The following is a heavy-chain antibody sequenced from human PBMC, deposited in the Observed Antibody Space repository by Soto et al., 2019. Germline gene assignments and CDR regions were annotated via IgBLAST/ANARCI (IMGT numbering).Heavy chain of an antibody. Sequence: GGSLRLSCAASGFTFSSYAMSWVRQAPGKGLEWVSAISGSGGSTYYADSVKGRFTISRDNSKNTLYLQMNSLRAEDTAVYYCAKDQHGSGWYGGPSHYYGMDVWGQGTTVTVSS. CDR3: AKDQHGSGWYGGPSHYYGMDV. J-gene: IGHJ6*02. CDR1: GFTFSSYA. V-gene: IGHV3-23*01. D-gene: IGHD6-19*01. CDR2: ISGSGGST.